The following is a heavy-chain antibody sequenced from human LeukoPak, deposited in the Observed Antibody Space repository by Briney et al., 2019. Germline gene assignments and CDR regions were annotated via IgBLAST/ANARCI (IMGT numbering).Heavy chain of an antibody. D-gene: IGHD3-16*01. V-gene: IGHV3-30*04. J-gene: IGHJ4*02. Sequence: PGGSLRLSCAASGFTFRSYAMHWVCQAPGKGLEWVAVISYDGSNKYYADSVKGRFTISRDNSKNTLYLQMNSLRAEDTAVYYCARDGGDHWGQGTLVTVSS. CDR3: ARDGGDH. CDR1: GFTFRSYA. CDR2: ISYDGSNK.